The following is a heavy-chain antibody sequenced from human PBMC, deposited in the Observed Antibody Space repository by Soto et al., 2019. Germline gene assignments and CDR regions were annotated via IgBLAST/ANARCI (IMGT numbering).Heavy chain of an antibody. CDR3: ARHLYESRGYRYFDL. J-gene: IGHJ4*02. V-gene: IGHV5-51*01. Sequence: PGESLKISCQGSGYSFTSNWIGWVRQMPGKGLEWMGIIYPGDSDTRYSPSFQGLVTISVDKSISTAYLQWSSVKASDTAMYYCARHLYESRGYRYFDLWGQGTLVTVSS. CDR2: IYPGDSDT. D-gene: IGHD3-22*01. CDR1: GYSFTSNW.